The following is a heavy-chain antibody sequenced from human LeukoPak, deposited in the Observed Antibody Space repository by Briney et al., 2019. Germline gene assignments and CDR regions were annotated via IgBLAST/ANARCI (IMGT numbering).Heavy chain of an antibody. CDR1: GFTFSSYS. CDR2: ISSSSSTI. D-gene: IGHD6-25*01. V-gene: IGHV3-48*01. J-gene: IGHJ4*02. CDR3: AKRSAANHY. Sequence: GGSLRLSCAASGFTFSSYSMNWVRQAPGKGLEWVSYISSSSSTIYYADSVKGRFTISRDNAKNSLYLQMNSLRAEDTAVYYCAKRSAANHYWGQGTLVTVSS.